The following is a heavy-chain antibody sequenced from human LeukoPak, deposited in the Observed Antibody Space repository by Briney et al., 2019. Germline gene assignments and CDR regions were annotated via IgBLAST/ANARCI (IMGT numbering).Heavy chain of an antibody. V-gene: IGHV3-66*01. D-gene: IGHD3-10*01. Sequence: GGSLRLSCAASGFTVSSDYMSWVRQAPGKGLEWVSVIYSGGSTYYADSVKGRFTISRDNSKNTLYLQMSSLRAEDTAVYYCARGRGPVPTMVNWGQGTLVTVSS. CDR1: GFTVSSDY. CDR3: ARGRGPVPTMVN. CDR2: IYSGGST. J-gene: IGHJ4*02.